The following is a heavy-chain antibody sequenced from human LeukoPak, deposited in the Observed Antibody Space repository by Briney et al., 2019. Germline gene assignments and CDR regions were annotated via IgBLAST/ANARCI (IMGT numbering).Heavy chain of an antibody. CDR3: ARVGGDCGGDCYHYYSMDV. V-gene: IGHV4-4*07. D-gene: IGHD2-21*02. Sequence: LETLSLTCSVSGGSLSSYYWSWIRQSAGKGLEWIGRIYPTGSTNYNPSLKSRVTISGDKSKNQFSLKLSSVTAAGTAVYYCARVGGDCGGDCYHYYSMDVWGKGTTVTVSS. CDR1: GGSLSSYY. J-gene: IGHJ6*03. CDR2: IYPTGST.